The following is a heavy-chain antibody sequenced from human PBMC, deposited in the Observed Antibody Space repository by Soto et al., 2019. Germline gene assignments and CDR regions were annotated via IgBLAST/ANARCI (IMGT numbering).Heavy chain of an antibody. D-gene: IGHD3-10*01. Sequence: PSETLSLTCAVYGGSFSGYYWSWIRQPPGKGLEWIGEINHSGSTNYNPALKSRVTISVDTSKNQFSLKLSSVTAADTAVYYCARAAAGGSGSYLWGQGTLVTVS. CDR2: INHSGST. J-gene: IGHJ4*02. V-gene: IGHV4-34*01. CDR1: GGSFSGYY. CDR3: ARAAAGGSGSYL.